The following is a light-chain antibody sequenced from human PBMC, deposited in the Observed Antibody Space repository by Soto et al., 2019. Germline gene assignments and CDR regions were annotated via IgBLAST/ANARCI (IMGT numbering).Light chain of an antibody. CDR1: QSVSSY. CDR3: QHRSNWPPFT. J-gene: IGKJ3*01. V-gene: IGKV3-11*01. Sequence: EIVLTQSPATLSLSPGERATLSFRASQSVSSYLAWYQQKPGQAPRLLIYDTSNRATGIPARFSGSGSGTDFTLTISSLEPEDFAVYYCQHRSNWPPFTFGPGTKVDIK. CDR2: DTS.